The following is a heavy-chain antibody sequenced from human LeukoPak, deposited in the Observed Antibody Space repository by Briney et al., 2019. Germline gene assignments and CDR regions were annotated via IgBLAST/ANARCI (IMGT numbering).Heavy chain of an antibody. CDR1: GGTFSSYA. V-gene: IGHV1-69*05. CDR3: ATMATTYYYDSSGYYGGGFDY. D-gene: IGHD3-22*01. Sequence: GSSVKVSCKASGGTFSSYAISWVRQAPGQGLEWMGGIIPIFGTANYAQKFQGRVTITTDESTSTAYMELSSLRSEDTAVYYCATMATTYYYDSSGYYGGGFDYWGQGTLVTVSS. J-gene: IGHJ4*02. CDR2: IIPIFGTA.